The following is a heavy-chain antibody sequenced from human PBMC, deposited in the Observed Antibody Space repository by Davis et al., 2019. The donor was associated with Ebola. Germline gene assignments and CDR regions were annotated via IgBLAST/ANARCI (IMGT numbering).Heavy chain of an antibody. CDR3: ARQGVKYYYDSSGYYVLHDWFDP. Sequence: SETLSLTCAVYGWSFSSYYWSWIRQPPGKGLEWIGYIYYSGSTNYNPSLKSRVTISVDTSKNQFSLKLSSVTAADTAVYYCARQGVKYYYDSSGYYVLHDWFDPWGQGTLVTVSS. CDR2: IYYSGST. D-gene: IGHD3-22*01. J-gene: IGHJ5*02. V-gene: IGHV4-59*08. CDR1: GWSFSSYY.